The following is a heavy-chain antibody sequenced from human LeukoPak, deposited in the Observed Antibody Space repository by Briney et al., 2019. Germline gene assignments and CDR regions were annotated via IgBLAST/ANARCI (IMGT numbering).Heavy chain of an antibody. V-gene: IGHV3-23*01. CDR1: GLPFRSFA. CDR2: ISSRYGTS. CDR3: AKDPAVSVVPTAIY. D-gene: IGHD2-2*01. Sequence: GGSVSLLHAACGLPFRSFAVMWPRQATGRALEWGADISSRYGTSYYTDSVNVPLTIPSDNSKDTLYLQMNSLMAADTAVYSCAKDPAVSVVPTAIYWGQGPLATVSS. J-gene: IGHJ4*02.